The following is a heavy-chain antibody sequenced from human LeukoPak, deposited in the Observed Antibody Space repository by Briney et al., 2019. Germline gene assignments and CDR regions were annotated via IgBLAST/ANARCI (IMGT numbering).Heavy chain of an antibody. J-gene: IGHJ6*03. CDR1: GFTFSSYW. V-gene: IGHV3-7*01. CDR2: IKQDGSEK. Sequence: GGSLRLSCAASGFTFSSYWMSWVRQAPGMGLEWVANIKQDGSEKYYVDSVKGRFTISRDNAKNSLYLQMNSLRAEDTAVYYCARATGTSRYYSYYMDVWGKGTTVTVS. D-gene: IGHD4-23*01. CDR3: ARATGTSRYYSYYMDV.